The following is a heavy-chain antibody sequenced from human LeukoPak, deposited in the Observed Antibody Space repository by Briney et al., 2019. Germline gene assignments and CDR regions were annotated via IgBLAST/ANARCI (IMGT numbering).Heavy chain of an antibody. D-gene: IGHD3-10*01. CDR3: TRADITMVRGVIFHYYYGMDV. CDR1: GFTFGDYA. J-gene: IGHJ6*02. CDR2: IRSKAYGGTT. Sequence: GGSLRLSCTASGFTFGDYAMSWVRQAPGKGLEWVGFIRSKAYGGTTEYAASVKGRFTISRDDSKSIAYLQMNSLKTEDTAVYYCTRADITMVRGVIFHYYYGMDVWGQGTTVTVSS. V-gene: IGHV3-49*04.